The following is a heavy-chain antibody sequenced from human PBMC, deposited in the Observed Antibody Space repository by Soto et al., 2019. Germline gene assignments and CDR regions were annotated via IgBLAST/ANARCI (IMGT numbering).Heavy chain of an antibody. D-gene: IGHD1-7*01. J-gene: IGHJ5*02. V-gene: IGHV4-4*07. CDR2: LNTYGNT. CDR3: GRESGETWDYEAS. Sequence: QVQLQESGPGLVRPSETLSLTCTVSGGSISSYRWSWIRQPAGKGLEWIGRLNTYGNTHYNPSIKSRVTVSVDTSRNQFFLTLRSVTAADSAVYHCGRESGETWDYEASWGQGTPVTVSS. CDR1: GGSISSYR.